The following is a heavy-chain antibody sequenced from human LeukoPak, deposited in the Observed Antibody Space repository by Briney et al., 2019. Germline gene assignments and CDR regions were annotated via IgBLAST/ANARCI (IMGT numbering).Heavy chain of an antibody. CDR1: AISFSNYG. D-gene: IGHD2-15*01. Sequence: GGSLRLSCAASAISFSNYGMHWVRQAPGKGPERVAVISYDGSTQYYADSVKGRFTLSRDNSKNTLYLQMNSLRPEDTAIYYCTTERVAIFDYWGQGTLVTVSS. CDR2: ISYDGSTQ. CDR3: TTERVAIFDY. V-gene: IGHV3-30*03. J-gene: IGHJ4*02.